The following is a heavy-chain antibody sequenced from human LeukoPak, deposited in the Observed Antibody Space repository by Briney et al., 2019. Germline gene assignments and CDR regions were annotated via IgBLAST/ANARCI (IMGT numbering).Heavy chain of an antibody. Sequence: GGSLRLSCVASGFTFSTYGMHWVRQAPGKGLEWVAKIGSDDSNKHYADSVKGRFTISRDNSKNTLYLQMNSLRAEDTAVYYCATLGHYDSSGYPFDYWGQGTLVTVSS. CDR3: ATLGHYDSSGYPFDY. CDR2: IGSDDSNK. D-gene: IGHD3-22*01. J-gene: IGHJ4*02. CDR1: GFTFSTYG. V-gene: IGHV3-30*02.